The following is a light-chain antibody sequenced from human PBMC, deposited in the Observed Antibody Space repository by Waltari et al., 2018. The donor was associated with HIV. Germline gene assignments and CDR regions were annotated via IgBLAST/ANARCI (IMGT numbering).Light chain of an antibody. CDR1: QDIRNE. V-gene: IGKV1-6*01. Sequence: AIQLTQSPSSLSASVGDSVTITCRASQDIRNELAWYQQKPGQAPRLLVFAAFRLQSGVPSRFSAGGSGTDFTLTINSLEPEDLASYYCLQDHQCPRTFGQGTRVEIK. CDR2: AAF. CDR3: LQDHQCPRT. J-gene: IGKJ1*01.